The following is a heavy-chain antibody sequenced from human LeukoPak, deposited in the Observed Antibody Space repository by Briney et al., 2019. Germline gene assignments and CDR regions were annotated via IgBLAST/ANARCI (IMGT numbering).Heavy chain of an antibody. CDR2: ISSSGSTI. J-gene: IGHJ4*02. D-gene: IGHD2-15*01. CDR3: AKRPVVAAGLYYFDY. CDR1: GFTFSDYY. Sequence: GGSLRLSCAASGFTFSDYYMSWIRQAPGKGLEWVSYISSSGSTIYYADSVKGRFTISRDNAKNSLYLQMNSLRAEDTAVYYCAKRPVVAAGLYYFDYWGQGTLVTVSS. V-gene: IGHV3-11*01.